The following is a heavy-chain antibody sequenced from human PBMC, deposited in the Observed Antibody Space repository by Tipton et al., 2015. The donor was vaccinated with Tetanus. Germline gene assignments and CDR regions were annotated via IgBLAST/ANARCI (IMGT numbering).Heavy chain of an antibody. CDR1: GFTFDDYA. Sequence: SLRLSCAASGFTFDDYAMHWVRQAPGKGLEWVSGISWNSGSIGYADSVKGRFTISRDNAKNSLYLQMNSLRAEDTALYYCAKDIVRRVTGTPHYYYYYGMDVWGQGTTVTVSS. CDR3: AKDIVRRVTGTPHYYYYYGMDV. V-gene: IGHV3-9*01. D-gene: IGHD1-20*01. J-gene: IGHJ6*02. CDR2: ISWNSGSI.